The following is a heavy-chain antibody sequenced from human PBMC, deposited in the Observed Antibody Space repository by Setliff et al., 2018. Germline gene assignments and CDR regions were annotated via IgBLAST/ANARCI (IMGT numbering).Heavy chain of an antibody. Sequence: TLSLTCAAYGGTFSDYYWTWIRQTPGKGLEWVGEINHRGSTNYNPSLKSRVTISLDTSKNQFSLNLTSVTAADTAVYYCARASSGWYSAYYYYMDVWGKGTTVTVSS. CDR1: GGTFSDYY. CDR2: INHRGST. J-gene: IGHJ6*03. CDR3: ARASSGWYSAYYYYMDV. D-gene: IGHD6-19*01. V-gene: IGHV4-34*01.